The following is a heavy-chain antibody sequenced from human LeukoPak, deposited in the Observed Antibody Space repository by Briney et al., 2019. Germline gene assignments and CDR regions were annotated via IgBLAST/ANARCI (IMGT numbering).Heavy chain of an antibody. J-gene: IGHJ4*02. CDR2: ISSGSGYI. V-gene: IGHV3-21*01. D-gene: IGHD5/OR15-5a*01. CDR3: ARTAVYGPIDY. CDR1: GFSFSSYS. Sequence: EGSLRLSCAASGFSFSSYSMNWVRQAPGKGLEWVSSISSGSGYIYYADSVKGRFTISRDNAKNSLYLQMNSLRAEDTAVYYCARTAVYGPIDYWGQGTLVTVSS.